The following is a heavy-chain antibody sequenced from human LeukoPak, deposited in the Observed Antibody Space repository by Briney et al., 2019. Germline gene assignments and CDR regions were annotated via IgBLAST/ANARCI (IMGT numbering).Heavy chain of an antibody. CDR3: ARAPWAAAGGVDY. CDR2: TWYDGSNK. CDR1: GFTFSSYG. V-gene: IGHV3-33*01. D-gene: IGHD6-13*01. Sequence: GGSLRLSCAASGFTFSSYGMHWVRQAPAKGLEWVAVTWYDGSNKNYADSVKGRFTISRDNSKNTLYLQMNSLRAEDTAVYYCARAPWAAAGGVDYWGQGTLVTVSS. J-gene: IGHJ4*02.